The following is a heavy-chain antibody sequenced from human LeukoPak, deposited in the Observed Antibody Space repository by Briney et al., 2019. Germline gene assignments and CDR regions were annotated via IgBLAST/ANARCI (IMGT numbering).Heavy chain of an antibody. D-gene: IGHD1-1*01. CDR1: GFTFGDYA. Sequence: GVLRLSCTASGFTFGDYAMSWIRQAPGKGLEWVGFIRSKAYGETEDYAASVKGRFTISRDDSKAIAYLQMNSLKTEDTAVYHCTRDRGAYNLYDYWGQGTLVTVSS. CDR2: IRSKAYGETE. V-gene: IGHV3-49*03. J-gene: IGHJ4*02. CDR3: TRDRGAYNLYDY.